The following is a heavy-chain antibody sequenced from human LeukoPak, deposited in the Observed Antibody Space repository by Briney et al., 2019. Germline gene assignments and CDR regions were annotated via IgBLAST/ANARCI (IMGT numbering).Heavy chain of an antibody. Sequence: PSETLSLTCSVSGGSFSSSSYYWGWIRQPPGKGLEWIGSIYYSGSTYYNPSLKSRVTISVDTSKNQFSLKLSSVTAADTAVYYCAFLDRHVYYFDYWGQGTLVTVSS. CDR1: GGSFSSSSYY. CDR2: IYYSGST. V-gene: IGHV4-39*01. CDR3: AFLDRHVYYFDY. D-gene: IGHD3-16*01. J-gene: IGHJ4*02.